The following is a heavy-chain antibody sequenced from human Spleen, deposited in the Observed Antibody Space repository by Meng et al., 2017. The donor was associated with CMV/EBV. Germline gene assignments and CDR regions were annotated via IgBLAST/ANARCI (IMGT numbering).Heavy chain of an antibody. CDR2: ISWDGGST. CDR1: GFTFDDYT. V-gene: IGHV3-43*01. Sequence: GGSLRLSCAASGFTFDDYTMHWVRQAPGKGLEWVSLISWDGGSTYYADSVKGRFTISRDNSKNSLYLQMNSLRTEDTALYYCAKDMVRGVITGRYYYGMDVWGQGTTVTVSS. CDR3: AKDMVRGVITGRYYYGMDV. J-gene: IGHJ6*02. D-gene: IGHD3-10*01.